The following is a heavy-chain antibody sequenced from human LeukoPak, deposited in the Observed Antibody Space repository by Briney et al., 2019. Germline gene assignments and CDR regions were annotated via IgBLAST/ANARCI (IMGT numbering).Heavy chain of an antibody. CDR3: VRGVRPSVGMDV. Sequence: GGSLRLSCGASGFTISNNYMNWVRRAPGKGLEWVSTIYPDGGTYYADSVRNRFTISRDTFKNTLFLQMNSLSAGDTAHYYCVRGVRPSVGMDVWGQGTTLIVSS. J-gene: IGHJ6*02. CDR2: IYPDGGT. V-gene: IGHV3-66*01. CDR1: GFTISNNY. D-gene: IGHD6-6*01.